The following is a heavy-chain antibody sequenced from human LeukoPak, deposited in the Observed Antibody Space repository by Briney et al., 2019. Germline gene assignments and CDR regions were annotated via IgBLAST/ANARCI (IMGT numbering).Heavy chain of an antibody. Sequence: PGGSLRLSCSVSGFTLSSYVTHGVRQAPGKGLEYVSTISINGGSTFYADSVKGRFTISRDNSKNALYLHMSSLRPEDTAVYYCVKDRGVRYFDWSYDYWGQGTLVTVSS. V-gene: IGHV3-64D*06. CDR1: GFTLSSYV. J-gene: IGHJ4*02. CDR2: ISINGGST. CDR3: VKDRGVRYFDWSYDY. D-gene: IGHD3-9*01.